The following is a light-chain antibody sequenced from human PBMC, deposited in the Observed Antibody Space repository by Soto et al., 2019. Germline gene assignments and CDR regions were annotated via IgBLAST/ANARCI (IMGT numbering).Light chain of an antibody. Sequence: ETVMTQSPAALSVSPGESATLSCRASQSIASDLAWYQQKPGQAPRLLIFGASTRASSIPPWFTGSRSGTEFTLTISSLQSEDFAVYYCQQYNSWPRTFGRGTKVEV. J-gene: IGKJ1*01. CDR2: GAS. V-gene: IGKV3-15*01. CDR3: QQYNSWPRT. CDR1: QSIASD.